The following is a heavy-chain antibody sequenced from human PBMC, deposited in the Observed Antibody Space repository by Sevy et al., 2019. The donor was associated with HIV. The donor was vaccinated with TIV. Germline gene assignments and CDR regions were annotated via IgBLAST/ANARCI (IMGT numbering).Heavy chain of an antibody. CDR2: IKQDGSEK. CDR3: AREGIAAVSEYYFDY. D-gene: IGHD6-13*01. Sequence: GGSLRLSCAASGFTFSSYWMSWVRQAPGKGLEWVANIKQDGSEKYYVDSVKVRFTISRDNAKNSLYLQMNSLRAEDTAVYYCAREGIAAVSEYYFDYWGQGTLVTVSS. V-gene: IGHV3-7*01. J-gene: IGHJ4*02. CDR1: GFTFSSYW.